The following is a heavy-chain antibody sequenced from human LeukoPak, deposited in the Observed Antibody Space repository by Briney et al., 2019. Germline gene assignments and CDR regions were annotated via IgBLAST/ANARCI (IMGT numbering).Heavy chain of an antibody. V-gene: IGHV3-48*04. CDR3: VRDHLWAFDI. CDR1: GFTFSSYS. D-gene: IGHD2-21*01. CDR2: ITNSGATI. Sequence: GGSLRLSCAASGFTFSSYSMNWVRQAPGKGLEWVSYITNSGATIYYADSVKGRFTISRDDAKNSLYLQMNSLTADDTAVYYCVRDHLWAFDIWGQGTMVTVSS. J-gene: IGHJ3*02.